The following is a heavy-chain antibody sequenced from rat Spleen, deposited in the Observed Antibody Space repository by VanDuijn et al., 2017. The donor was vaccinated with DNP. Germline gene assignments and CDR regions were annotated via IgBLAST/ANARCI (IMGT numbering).Heavy chain of an antibody. CDR1: GFTFSDYN. Sequence: EVQLVESGGGLVQPGRSLKLSCAASGFTFSDYNMAWVRQAPKKGLEWVATSIYDGSRTYYRDSVKGRVTISRDNAKSTLYLQMDSLRSEDTATYYCARRLEVWGQGVMVTVSS. CDR2: SIYDGSRT. V-gene: IGHV5S10*01. J-gene: IGHJ2*01. CDR3: ARRLEV.